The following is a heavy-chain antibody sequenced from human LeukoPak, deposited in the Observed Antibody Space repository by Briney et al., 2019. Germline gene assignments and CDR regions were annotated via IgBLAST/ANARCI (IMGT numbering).Heavy chain of an antibody. D-gene: IGHD2-2*01. CDR1: GGSIISSSYY. CDR3: ARHFVVVPAAQYTLYNWFDP. CDR2: IYYSGST. J-gene: IGHJ5*02. Sequence: SETLSLTCTVSGGSIISSSYYWGWIRQPPGTGLECIGSIYYSGSTYYNPSLKSRVTISVDTSKNQFSLKLSSVTAADTAVYYCARHFVVVPAAQYTLYNWFDPWGQGTLVTVSS. V-gene: IGHV4-39*01.